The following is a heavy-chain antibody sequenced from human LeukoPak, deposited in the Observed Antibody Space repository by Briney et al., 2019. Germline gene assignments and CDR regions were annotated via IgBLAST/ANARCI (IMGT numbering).Heavy chain of an antibody. V-gene: IGHV4-31*03. J-gene: IGHJ4*02. CDR3: AREGGPYRPLDY. CDR1: GGSISSGGYY. Sequence: SETLSLTCTVPGGSISSGGYYWSWIRQHPGKGLEWIGYIYYSGSTYYNPSLKSRVTISVDTSKNQFSLKLSSVTAADTAVYYCAREGGPYRPLDYSGQGTLVTVAS. CDR2: IYYSGST.